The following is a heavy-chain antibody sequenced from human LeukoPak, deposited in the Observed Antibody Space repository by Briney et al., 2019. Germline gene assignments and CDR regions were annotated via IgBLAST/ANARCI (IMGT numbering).Heavy chain of an antibody. CDR2: IYYSGST. Sequence: PSETLSLTCTVSGGSISSGDYYWSWIRQPPGKGLEWIGYIYYSGSTYYNPSLKSRVTISVDTSKNQFSLKLSSVTAADTAVHYCAVEGSGSYEFDYWGQGTLVTVSS. V-gene: IGHV4-30-4*08. D-gene: IGHD3-10*01. CDR3: AVEGSGSYEFDY. CDR1: GGSISSGDYY. J-gene: IGHJ4*02.